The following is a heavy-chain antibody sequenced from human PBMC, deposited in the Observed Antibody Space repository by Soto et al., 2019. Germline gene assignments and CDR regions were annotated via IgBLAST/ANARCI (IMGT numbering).Heavy chain of an antibody. J-gene: IGHJ5*02. CDR2: IIPIFGTA. Sequence: QVQLVQSGAEVKKPGSSVKVSCKASGGTFSSYAISWVRQAPGQGLEWRGGIIPIFGTANYAQKFQGRVTITADESTSTAYMELSSLRSEDTAVYYCAGEVGSSGYYDAGWFDPWGQGTLVTVSS. CDR3: AGEVGSSGYYDAGWFDP. V-gene: IGHV1-69*01. D-gene: IGHD3-22*01. CDR1: GGTFSSYA.